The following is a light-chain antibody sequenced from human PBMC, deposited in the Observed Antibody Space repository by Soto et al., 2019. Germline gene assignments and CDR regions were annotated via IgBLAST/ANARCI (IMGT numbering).Light chain of an antibody. CDR2: EVF. CDR3: TSYAGYNNFV. J-gene: IGLJ1*01. CDR1: SSDIGGYNY. Sequence: QSALTQPASASGSPGQSVTISCTGTSSDIGGYNYVSWYQHHPGKAPRLLIYEVFKRPSGVPNRFSGSKSGNRASLTVSGLQADDEADYYCTSYAGYNNFVFGTGTKVTVL. V-gene: IGLV2-8*01.